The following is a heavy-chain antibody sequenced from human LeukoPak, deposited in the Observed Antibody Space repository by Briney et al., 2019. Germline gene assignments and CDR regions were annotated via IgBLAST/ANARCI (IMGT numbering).Heavy chain of an antibody. J-gene: IGHJ5*02. D-gene: IGHD3-10*01. V-gene: IGHV3-30*04. Sequence: GGSLRLSCAASGFTFSSYAMHWVRQAPGKGLEWVAVISYDGSNKYYADSVKGRFTISRDNSKNTLYLQMNSLRAEDTAVYYCAKAVGSAPTWGQGTLVTVSS. CDR3: AKAVGSAPT. CDR2: ISYDGSNK. CDR1: GFTFSSYA.